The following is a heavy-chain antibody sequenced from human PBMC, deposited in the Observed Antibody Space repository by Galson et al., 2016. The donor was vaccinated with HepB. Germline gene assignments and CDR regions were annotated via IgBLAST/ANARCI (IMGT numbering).Heavy chain of an antibody. CDR3: ARDDSGGWYGFHYGMDV. D-gene: IGHD6-19*01. CDR2: IYSSGRI. Sequence: ETLSLTCTVSGASISGSYLSWIRQPPGKGLEWIGYIYSSGRINYNPSLKSRVTISVDTSKNQFSLKLSSITAADTAVDYCARDDSGGWYGFHYGMDVWGQGTTVTVSS. CDR1: GASISGSY. J-gene: IGHJ6*02. V-gene: IGHV4-59*01.